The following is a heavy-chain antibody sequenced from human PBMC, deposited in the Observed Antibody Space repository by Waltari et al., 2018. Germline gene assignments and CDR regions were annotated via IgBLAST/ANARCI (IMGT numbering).Heavy chain of an antibody. J-gene: IGHJ4*02. CDR1: GFTFSSYS. D-gene: IGHD6-19*01. Sequence: EVQLVESGGGLVQPGGSLRLSCAASGFTFSSYSMNWVRQAPGKGLEWVSYISSSSSTIYYADSVKGRFTISRDNAKNSLYLQMNSLRAEDTAVYYCARNSSGWSFDSWGQGTLVTVSS. CDR2: ISSSSSTI. CDR3: ARNSSGWSFDS. V-gene: IGHV3-48*01.